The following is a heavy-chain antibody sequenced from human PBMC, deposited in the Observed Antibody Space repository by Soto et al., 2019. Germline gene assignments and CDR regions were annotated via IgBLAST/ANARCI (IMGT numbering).Heavy chain of an antibody. CDR2: ISYDGNNK. J-gene: IGHJ3*02. V-gene: IGHV3-30*03. CDR1: GFSLSNNG. D-gene: IGHD3-3*01. CDR3: ARLLGGYITIFGVVIMSRAFDI. Sequence: QVQLVESGGGVVQPGRSLRLSCAASGFSLSNNGMHWVRQAPGKGLEWVAVISYDGNNKYYADSVKGRFTISRDNSKNTVYLEMNNLRAEDTAMYYCARLLGGYITIFGVVIMSRAFDIWGQGTMVTVSS.